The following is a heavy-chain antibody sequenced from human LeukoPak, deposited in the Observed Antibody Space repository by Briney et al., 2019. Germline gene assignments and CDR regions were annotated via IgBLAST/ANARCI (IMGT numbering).Heavy chain of an antibody. CDR1: GFTFSGSA. V-gene: IGHV3-73*01. Sequence: GGSLRLSCAASGFTFSGSAMHWVRQASGKGLEWVGRIRSKANSYATAYAASVKGRFTISRDDSKNTAYLQMNSLRAEDTAVYYCAKDAIWFGELYPIDYWGQGTLVTVSS. D-gene: IGHD3-10*01. J-gene: IGHJ4*02. CDR3: AKDAIWFGELYPIDY. CDR2: IRSKANSYAT.